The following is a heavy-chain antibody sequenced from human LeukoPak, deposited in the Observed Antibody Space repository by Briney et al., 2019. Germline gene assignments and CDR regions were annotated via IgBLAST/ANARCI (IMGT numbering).Heavy chain of an antibody. CDR3: ARDRGDSIGAY. CDR1: GYTFTTYG. Sequence: ASVKVSCKASGYTFTTYGFSWVRQAPGQGLEWMGYIKSYTKYAEKFQDRFTMTTDTSTNTAYMELRSLTSDDTAAYYCARDRGDSIGAYWGQGTLVTVSS. J-gene: IGHJ4*02. CDR2: IKSYT. V-gene: IGHV1-18*01. D-gene: IGHD3-10*01.